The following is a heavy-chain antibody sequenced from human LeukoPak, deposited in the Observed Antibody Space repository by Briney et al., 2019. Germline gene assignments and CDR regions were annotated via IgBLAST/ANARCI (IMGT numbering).Heavy chain of an antibody. J-gene: IGHJ4*02. V-gene: IGHV1-2*06. CDR2: INPNSGGT. CDR3: ASTDRYSSSSEIFDY. Sequence: GASMKVSCKASGYTFTGYYMHWVRQAPGQGLEWMGRINPNSGGTNYAQKFQGRVTMTRDTSISTAYMELSRLRSDDTAVYYCASTDRYSSSSEIFDYWGQGTLVTVSS. CDR1: GYTFTGYY. D-gene: IGHD6-6*01.